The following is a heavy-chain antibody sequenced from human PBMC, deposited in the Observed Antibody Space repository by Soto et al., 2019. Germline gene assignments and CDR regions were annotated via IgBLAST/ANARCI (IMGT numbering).Heavy chain of an antibody. CDR1: GGTISGYY. V-gene: IGHV4-4*07. J-gene: IGHJ5*02. CDR2: IYSSGST. CDR3: ARGQRFSDWFDP. Sequence: SETLSLTCTVTGGTISGYYWTWIRQSAGGGLEWIGRIYSSGSTNYNPSLKSRVTISLDTSMNHFSLRLSSVTAADTAVYYCARGQRFSDWFDPWGQGTLVTISS. D-gene: IGHD3-3*01.